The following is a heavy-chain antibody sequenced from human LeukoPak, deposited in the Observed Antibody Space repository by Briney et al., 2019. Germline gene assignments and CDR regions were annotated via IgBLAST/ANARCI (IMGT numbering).Heavy chain of an antibody. D-gene: IGHD2-2*01. CDR2: ISPYNGNT. CDR3: ARDSGGYCTITNCQNWFDP. J-gene: IGHJ5*02. Sequence: ASVKVSCKASGGTFSSYAISWVRQAPGQGLEWMGWISPYNGNTNYAQKLQGRVTMTTDTSTSTAYMELRSLGSDDTAVYYCARDSGGYCTITNCQNWFDPWGQGTLVTVSS. V-gene: IGHV1-18*01. CDR1: GGTFSSYA.